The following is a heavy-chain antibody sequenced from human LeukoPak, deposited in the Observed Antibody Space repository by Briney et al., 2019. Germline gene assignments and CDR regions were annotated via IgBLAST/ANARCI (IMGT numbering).Heavy chain of an antibody. J-gene: IGHJ4*02. V-gene: IGHV3-23*01. Sequence: PGGSLRLSCAASGFTFSSYAMSWVRQAPGKGPEWVSAISGSGGSTYYADSVKGRFTISRDNSKNTLYLEMNSLSPDDTAVYYCARGVEPLAANTLAYWGQGTLVTVSS. CDR2: ISGSGGST. CDR3: ARGVEPLAANTLAY. CDR1: GFTFSSYA. D-gene: IGHD1-14*01.